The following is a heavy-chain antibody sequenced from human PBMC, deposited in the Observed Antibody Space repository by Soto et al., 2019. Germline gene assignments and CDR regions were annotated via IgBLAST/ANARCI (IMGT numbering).Heavy chain of an antibody. J-gene: IGHJ4*02. CDR3: ARYVCVMTSVFGC. Sequence: QVHLVQSGAEVKRPGSSVRVSCRSSGGTFYTYAFTWVRQAPGQGLEWMGGITPMIGTTNYAQKFHGRVTFSADESASTAYMDLSNLRSDDTAVYYCARYVCVMTSVFGCWGQGTLITVSS. CDR2: ITPMIGTT. D-gene: IGHD3-10*01. V-gene: IGHV1-69*01. CDR1: GGTFYTYA.